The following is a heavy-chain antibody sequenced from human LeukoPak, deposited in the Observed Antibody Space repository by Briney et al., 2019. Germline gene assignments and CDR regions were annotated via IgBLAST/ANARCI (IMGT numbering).Heavy chain of an antibody. CDR1: GYTFTSYY. J-gene: IGHJ3*01. Sequence: ASVKVSCKASGYTFTSYYMHWVRQAPGQGLEWMGIINPSGGSTGYAQKFQGSVTMTRDTSTSTVYMELSSLRSEDSAVYYCARGLITLARGASDAFDLWGQGTMVTVSS. CDR3: ARGLITLARGASDAFDL. CDR2: INPSGGST. D-gene: IGHD3-10*01. V-gene: IGHV1-46*01.